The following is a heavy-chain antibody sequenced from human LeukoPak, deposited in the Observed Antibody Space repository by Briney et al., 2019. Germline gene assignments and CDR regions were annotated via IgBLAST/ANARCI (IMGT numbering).Heavy chain of an antibody. Sequence: GSLRLSCAASGFTVSSNYMSWVRQAPGKGLEWVSVIYSGGSTYYADSVKGRFTISRDNSKNTLYLQMNSLRAEDTAVYCCARGILRHYYDSSGYLDYWGQGTLVTVSS. CDR1: GFTVSSNY. CDR3: ARGILRHYYDSSGYLDY. CDR2: IYSGGST. D-gene: IGHD3-22*01. V-gene: IGHV3-53*01. J-gene: IGHJ4*02.